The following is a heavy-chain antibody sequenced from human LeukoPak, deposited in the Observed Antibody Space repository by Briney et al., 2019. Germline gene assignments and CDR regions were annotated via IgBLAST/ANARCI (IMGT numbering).Heavy chain of an antibody. Sequence: GGSLRLSCAASGFTVSSNYMSWVRQAPGKGLEWVSVIYSGGSTYYADSVKGRFTISRDNSKNTLYLQMNSLRSDDTAVYYCARDTRLGELLYPKGRFDPWGQGTLVTVSS. D-gene: IGHD3-10*01. CDR2: IYSGGST. V-gene: IGHV3-53*05. CDR3: ARDTRLGELLYPKGRFDP. J-gene: IGHJ5*02. CDR1: GFTVSSNY.